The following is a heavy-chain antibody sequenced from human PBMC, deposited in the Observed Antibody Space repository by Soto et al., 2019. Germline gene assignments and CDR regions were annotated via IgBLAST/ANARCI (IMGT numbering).Heavy chain of an antibody. J-gene: IGHJ6*02. D-gene: IGHD1-26*01. CDR3: ARAYLGRLPRRADYYYALDV. V-gene: IGHV3-13*05. Sequence: LRLSCAASGFTFSTYDMHWVRQVPGKGLEWVSAIGSAHDPYYLGSVKGRFSISRENAKNSLYLQMNSLTTGDTAVYYCARAYLGRLPRRADYYYALDVWGQGTTVTVSS. CDR1: GFTFSTYD. CDR2: IGSAHDP.